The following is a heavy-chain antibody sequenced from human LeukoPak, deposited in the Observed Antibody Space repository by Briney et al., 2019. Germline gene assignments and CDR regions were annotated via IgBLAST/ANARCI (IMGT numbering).Heavy chain of an antibody. J-gene: IGHJ3*02. V-gene: IGHV4-39*07. CDR3: ARDQHDYGDYPQLLDAFDI. D-gene: IGHD4-17*01. CDR2: IYYSGST. Sequence: SSETLSLTCSVSGGSISSSSYYWGWIRQPPGKGLEWIGSIYYSGSTYYNPSLKSRVTISVDTSKNQFSLKLSSVTAADTAVYYCARDQHDYGDYPQLLDAFDIWGQGTMVTVSS. CDR1: GGSISSSSYY.